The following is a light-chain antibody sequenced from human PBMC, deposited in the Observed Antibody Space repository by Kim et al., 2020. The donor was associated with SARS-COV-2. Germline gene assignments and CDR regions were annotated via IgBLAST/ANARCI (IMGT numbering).Light chain of an antibody. J-gene: IGKJ2*03. CDR3: QQYGSSPSYS. CDR2: GAS. V-gene: IGKV3-20*01. CDR1: QGVSSRY. Sequence: SPGERATLSCRASQGVSSRYLAWYQQKPGQAPRLLIYGASSRATGIPDRFSGSGSGTDFTLTISRLEPEDFAVYYCQQYGSSPSYSFGQGTKLEI.